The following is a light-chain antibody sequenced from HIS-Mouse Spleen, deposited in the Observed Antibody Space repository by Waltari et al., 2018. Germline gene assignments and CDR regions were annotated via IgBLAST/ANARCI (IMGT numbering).Light chain of an antibody. J-gene: IGLJ3*02. V-gene: IGLV1-40*01. Sequence: QSVLTQPPSVSGAPGQRVTISCTGSSSNIGAGYDGPWYQQLPGTAPKLLIYGNSNRPSGVPDRFSGSKSGTSASLAITGLQAEDEADYYCQSYDSSLSGWVFGGGTKLTVL. CDR3: QSYDSSLSGWV. CDR2: GNS. CDR1: SSNIGAGYD.